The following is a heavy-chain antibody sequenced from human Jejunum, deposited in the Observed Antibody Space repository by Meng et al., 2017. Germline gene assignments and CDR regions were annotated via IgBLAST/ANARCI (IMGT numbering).Heavy chain of an antibody. CDR2: IYNSGVK. J-gene: IGHJ4*02. V-gene: IGHV4-59*01. D-gene: IGHD2-15*01. CDR1: GVAICNFY. Sequence: VPVLCTPSRPLPTTYTVLGVAICNFYWGWFRQSPGKGLEWIGYIYNSGVKNYNFALKSRVAMSVDTSKSQSSLNLTSVTSADTAVYYCAREGDCGGGSCYRDWGQGILVTVSS. CDR3: AREGDCGGGSCYRD.